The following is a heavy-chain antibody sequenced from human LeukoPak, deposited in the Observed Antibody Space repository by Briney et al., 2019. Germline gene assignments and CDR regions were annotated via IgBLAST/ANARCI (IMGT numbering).Heavy chain of an antibody. CDR2: INTDGSST. D-gene: IGHD3-22*01. CDR3: ARGGGLYYYDSSGYDY. J-gene: IGHJ4*02. CDR1: GFTFSSYW. V-gene: IGHV3-74*01. Sequence: PGGSLRLSCAASGFTFSSYWMHWVRQAPGKGLVWVSRINTDGSSTTYADSVKGRFTIFRDNAKNTLYLQMNSLRAEDTAVYYCARGGGLYYYDSSGYDYWGQGTLVTVSS.